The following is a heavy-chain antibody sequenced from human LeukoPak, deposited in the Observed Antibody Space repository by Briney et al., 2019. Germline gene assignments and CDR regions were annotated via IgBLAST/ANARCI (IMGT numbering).Heavy chain of an antibody. CDR1: GFTFRNYV. Sequence: GGPLGLSCAASGFTFRNYVIHWVRQAPGKGLEWVAVTSSDLNVKLYADSVKGRFTISRDNSRSTLYLQMNSLRPEDTAIYYCAREGYYGSGSPPSLYFDYWGQGTLVTVSS. CDR2: TSSDLNVK. D-gene: IGHD3-10*01. CDR3: AREGYYGSGSPPSLYFDY. J-gene: IGHJ4*02. V-gene: IGHV3-30-3*01.